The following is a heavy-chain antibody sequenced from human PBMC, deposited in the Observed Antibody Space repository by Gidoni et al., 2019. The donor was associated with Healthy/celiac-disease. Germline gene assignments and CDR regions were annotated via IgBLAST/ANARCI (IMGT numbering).Heavy chain of an antibody. Sequence: EVQLVESGGGLVQPGRSLRLSCTASGFTFDDYALSWFRQAPGKGLEWVGFIRGKAYGGTTEYAASVKGRFTISRDDSKSIAYLQMNSLKTEDTAVYYCTRDQTGGSWYFRGFDYWGQGTLVTVSS. J-gene: IGHJ4*02. V-gene: IGHV3-49*03. CDR1: GFTFDDYA. D-gene: IGHD6-13*01. CDR3: TRDQTGGSWYFRGFDY. CDR2: IRGKAYGGTT.